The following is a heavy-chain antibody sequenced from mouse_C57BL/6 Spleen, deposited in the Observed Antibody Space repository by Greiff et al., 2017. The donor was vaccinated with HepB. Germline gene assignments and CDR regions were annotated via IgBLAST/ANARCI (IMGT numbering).Heavy chain of an antibody. Sequence: VQLQQSGPELVKPGASVKISCKASGYSFTGYYMNWVKQSPEKSLEWIGEINPSTGGTTYNQKFKAKATLTVDKSSSTAYMQLKSLTSEDSAVYYCARGDYYYGSRGYFDVWGTGTTVTVSS. CDR3: ARGDYYYGSRGYFDV. D-gene: IGHD1-1*01. CDR1: GYSFTGYY. CDR2: INPSTGGT. V-gene: IGHV1-42*01. J-gene: IGHJ1*03.